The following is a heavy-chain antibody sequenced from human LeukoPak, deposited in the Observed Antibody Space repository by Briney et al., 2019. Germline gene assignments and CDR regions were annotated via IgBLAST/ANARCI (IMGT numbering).Heavy chain of an antibody. D-gene: IGHD6-6*01. CDR3: AKDEEQLANYFDY. CDR2: ISYDGSNK. CDR1: GFTFSSYG. J-gene: IGHJ4*02. V-gene: IGHV3-30*18. Sequence: GGSLRLSCAASGFTFSSYGMHWVRQAPGKGLEWVAVISYDGSNKYYADSVKGRFTISRDNSKNTLYLQMNSLRAEDTAVYYCAKDEEQLANYFDYWGQGTLVTVSS.